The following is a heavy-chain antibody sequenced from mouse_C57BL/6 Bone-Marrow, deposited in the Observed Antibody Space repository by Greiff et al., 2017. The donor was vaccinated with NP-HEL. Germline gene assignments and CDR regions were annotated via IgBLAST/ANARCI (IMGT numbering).Heavy chain of an antibody. V-gene: IGHV5-17*01. CDR3: ARGTGTPLYYFDY. CDR2: ISSGSSTI. J-gene: IGHJ2*01. Sequence: EVQLVESGGGLVKPGGSLKLSCAASGFTFSDYGMHWVRQAPEKGLEWVAYISSGSSTIYYADTVKGRFTISRDNAKNTLFLQMTSLRSEDTAMYYCARGTGTPLYYFDYWGQGTTLTVSS. CDR1: GFTFSDYG. D-gene: IGHD4-1*01.